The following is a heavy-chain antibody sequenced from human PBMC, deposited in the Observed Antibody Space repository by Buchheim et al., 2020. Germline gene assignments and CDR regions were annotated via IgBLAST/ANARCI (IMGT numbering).Heavy chain of an antibody. J-gene: IGHJ4*02. CDR2: ISYDGSNQ. V-gene: IGHV3-30*18. CDR1: GFTFSSYG. D-gene: IGHD5-24*01. Sequence: QVQLVESGGGVVQPGRSLRLSCAASGFTFSSYGMHWVRQAPGKGLEWVAVISYDGSNQYYADSVKGRFTISRDNSKNTLSLQMNSLRAEDTAVYYCAKLGDGYQRHFDYWGRETL. CDR3: AKLGDGYQRHFDY.